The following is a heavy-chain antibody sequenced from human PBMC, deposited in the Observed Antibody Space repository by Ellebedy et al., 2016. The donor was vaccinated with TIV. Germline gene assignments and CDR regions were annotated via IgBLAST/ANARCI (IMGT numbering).Heavy chain of an antibody. D-gene: IGHD3-10*01. J-gene: IGHJ4*02. Sequence: GESLKISCAASGFDFSDYYMNWIRQAPGKGLEWVAHISRGSTSTRYSDSVKGRFTISRDDANHSLYLQMNSLRADDTAVYYCATRGSGHYWGQGTPVTVSS. CDR2: ISRGSTST. CDR3: ATRGSGHY. CDR1: GFDFSDYY. V-gene: IGHV3-11*03.